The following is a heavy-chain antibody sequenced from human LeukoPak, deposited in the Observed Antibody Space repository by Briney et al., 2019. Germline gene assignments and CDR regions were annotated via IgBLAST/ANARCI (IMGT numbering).Heavy chain of an antibody. J-gene: IGHJ4*02. Sequence: SETLSLTCAVSGGSISSSNWWSWVRQPPGKGLEWIGEIYHSGSTNYNPSLKSRVTISVDKSKNQFSLKLSSVTAADTAVYYCAREKEDYYDSSGYLGTFDYWGQGTLVTVSS. V-gene: IGHV4-4*02. D-gene: IGHD3-22*01. CDR2: IYHSGST. CDR1: GGSISSSNW. CDR3: AREKEDYYDSSGYLGTFDY.